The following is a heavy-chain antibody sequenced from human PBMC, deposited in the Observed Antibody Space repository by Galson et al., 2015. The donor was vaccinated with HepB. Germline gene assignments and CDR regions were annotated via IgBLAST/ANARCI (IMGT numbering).Heavy chain of an antibody. CDR1: GFTFGDYA. J-gene: IGHJ6*02. CDR3: TKGGSYSSYYYGMDV. CDR2: IRSKAYGGTT. D-gene: IGHD1-26*01. V-gene: IGHV3-49*03. Sequence: SLRLSCAASGFTFGDYAMSWFRQAPGKGLEWVGFIRSKAYGGTTEYAASVKGRFTISRDDSKSIAYLQMNSLKTEDTAVYYCTKGGSYSSYYYGMDVWGQGTTVTVSS.